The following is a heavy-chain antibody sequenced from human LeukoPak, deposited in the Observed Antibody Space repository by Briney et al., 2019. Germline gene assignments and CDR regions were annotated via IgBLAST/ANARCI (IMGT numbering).Heavy chain of an antibody. J-gene: IGHJ5*02. CDR2: INHSGST. V-gene: IGHV4-34*01. Sequence: PSETLSLTCAVYGGSFSGYYWSWIRQPPGKGLEWIGEINHSGSTNYNPSLKSRVTISVDTSKNQFSLKLSSVTAADTAVYYYARGGRYFDWLLGNWFDPWGQGTLVTVSS. CDR3: ARGGRYFDWLLGNWFDP. D-gene: IGHD3-9*01. CDR1: GGSFSGYY.